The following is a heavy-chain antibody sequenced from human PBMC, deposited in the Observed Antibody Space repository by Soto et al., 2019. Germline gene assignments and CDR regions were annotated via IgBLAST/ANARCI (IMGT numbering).Heavy chain of an antibody. J-gene: IGHJ5*02. D-gene: IGHD1-20*01. CDR2: ISSSSSYI. CDR3: AREYNWNPPPSRFDP. CDR1: GFTFSSYS. Sequence: PGGSLRLSCAASGFTFSSYSMNWVRQAPGKGLEWVSSISSSSSYIYYADSVKGRFTISRDNAKNSLYPQMNSLRAEDTAVYYCAREYNWNPPPSRFDPWGQGTLVTVSS. V-gene: IGHV3-21*01.